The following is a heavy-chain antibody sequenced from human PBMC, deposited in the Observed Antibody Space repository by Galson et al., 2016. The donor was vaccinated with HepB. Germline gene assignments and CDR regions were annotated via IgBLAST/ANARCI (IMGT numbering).Heavy chain of an antibody. CDR1: GFTFSNYW. J-gene: IGHJ4*02. CDR2: IKQDGSEQ. V-gene: IGHV3-7*03. CDR3: AGDGPRRRGLDY. Sequence: SLRLSCAASGFTFSNYWTSWVRQAPGKGLEWVANIKQDGSEQYYVDSLKGRFTISRDNAKNSLYLQINSLTVEDTAMYYCAGDGPRRRGLDYWGQGALVTVSS.